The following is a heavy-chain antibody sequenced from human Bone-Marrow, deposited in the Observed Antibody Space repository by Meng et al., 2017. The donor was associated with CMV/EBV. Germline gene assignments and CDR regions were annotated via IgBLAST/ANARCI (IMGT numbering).Heavy chain of an antibody. V-gene: IGHV1-46*01. Sequence: ASVKVSCKASGYTFTGYYMHWVRQAPGQGLEWMGIINPSGGSTSYAQKFQGRVTMTRDTSTSTVYMELSSLRSEDTAVYYCARAYDFWSGRRVIFDYWDQGTLVTVSS. J-gene: IGHJ4*02. CDR3: ARAYDFWSGRRVIFDY. D-gene: IGHD3-3*01. CDR1: GYTFTGYY. CDR2: INPSGGST.